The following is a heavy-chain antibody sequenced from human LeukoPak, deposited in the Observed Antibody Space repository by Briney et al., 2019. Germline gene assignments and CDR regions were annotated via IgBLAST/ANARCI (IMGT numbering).Heavy chain of an antibody. CDR2: ISSSGSTI. CDR1: GFTFSGYG. J-gene: IGHJ4*02. Sequence: GGSLRLSCAASGFTFSGYGMHWVRQAPGKGLEWVSYISSSGSTIYYADSVKGRFTISRDNAKNSLYLQMNSLRAEDTAVYYCARDLYRIVVVPHYFDYWGQGTLVTVSS. V-gene: IGHV3-48*04. CDR3: ARDLYRIVVVPHYFDY. D-gene: IGHD3-22*01.